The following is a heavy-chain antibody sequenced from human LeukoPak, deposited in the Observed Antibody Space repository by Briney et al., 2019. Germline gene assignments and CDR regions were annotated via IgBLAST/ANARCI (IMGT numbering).Heavy chain of an antibody. D-gene: IGHD6-13*01. CDR3: ARGRWQQPPYYYYYGMDV. V-gene: IGHV4-34*01. CDR1: GGSFSGYF. Sequence: SETLSLTCAVNGGSFSGYFWSWIRQPPGKGLEWIGEINHSGSTNYTPSLKSRVTISVDTSKNQFSLKLSSVTAADTAVYYCARGRWQQPPYYYYYGMDVWGQGTTVTVSS. CDR2: INHSGST. J-gene: IGHJ6*02.